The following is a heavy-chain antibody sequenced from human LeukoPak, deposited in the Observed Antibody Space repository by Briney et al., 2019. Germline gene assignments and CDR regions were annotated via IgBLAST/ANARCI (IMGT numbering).Heavy chain of an antibody. J-gene: IGHJ4*02. D-gene: IGHD6-25*01. Sequence: GTSLRLSCSASGHTFSDYGMHWVRQAPGKGLEWLSVISYSGVVKFYADSVKGRFTISRDNSKNTVYLQMNNLADEDTAVYYCSKDAAALTSGIAASSHEYWGQGTLVTVSS. V-gene: IGHV3-30*18. CDR2: ISYSGVVK. CDR3: SKDAAALTSGIAASSHEY. CDR1: GHTFSDYG.